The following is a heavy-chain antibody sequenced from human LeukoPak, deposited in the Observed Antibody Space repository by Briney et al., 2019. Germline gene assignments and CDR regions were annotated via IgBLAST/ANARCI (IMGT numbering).Heavy chain of an antibody. CDR3: AREYSNWGANYYCYYMDV. Sequence: GASVKVSCKASGGTFSSYAISWVRQAPGQGLEWMGRIIPIFGTANYAQKFRGRVTITTDESTSTAYMELSSLRSEDTAVYYCAREYSNWGANYYCYYMDVWGKGTTVTVSS. CDR1: GGTFSSYA. CDR2: IIPIFGTA. J-gene: IGHJ6*03. V-gene: IGHV1-69*05. D-gene: IGHD4-11*01.